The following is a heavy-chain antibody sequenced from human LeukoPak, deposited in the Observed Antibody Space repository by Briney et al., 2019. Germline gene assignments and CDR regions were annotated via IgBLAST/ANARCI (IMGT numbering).Heavy chain of an antibody. CDR1: GYTLTELS. J-gene: IGHJ3*02. V-gene: IGHV1-24*01. CDR3: ATDNPGYSTSWYGVFDI. CDR2: FDPEDGET. Sequence: ASVKVSCKVSGYTLTELSMHWVRQAPGKGLEWMGGFDPEDGETIYAQKFQGRVIMTEDTSTDTAYMELSSLRSEDTAVYYCATDNPGYSTSWYGVFDIWGQGTMVTVSS. D-gene: IGHD6-13*01.